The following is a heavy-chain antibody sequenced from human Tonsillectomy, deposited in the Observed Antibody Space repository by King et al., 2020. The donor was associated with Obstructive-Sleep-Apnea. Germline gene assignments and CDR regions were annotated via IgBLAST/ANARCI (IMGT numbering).Heavy chain of an antibody. CDR2: LRYDETTK. CDR1: GFTFSDYG. V-gene: IGHV3-30*02. J-gene: IGHJ4*02. Sequence: VQLVESGVGVVQPGRSLRLSCAASGFTFSDYGMHWVRQAPGKGLEGVALLRYDETTKYHLDSVKGLFTISRDNSNNTLYLQMNSLRTEDTAVYYCAKRIVSKLTGWDLDYWRPGTLVTVSS. CDR3: AKRIVSKLTGWDLDY. D-gene: IGHD1-26*01.